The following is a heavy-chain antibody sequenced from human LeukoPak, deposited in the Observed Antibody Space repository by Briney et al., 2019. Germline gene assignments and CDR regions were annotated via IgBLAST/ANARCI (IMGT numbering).Heavy chain of an antibody. V-gene: IGHV3-7*03. CDR1: GFSFGSYW. J-gene: IGHJ4*02. Sequence: GGSLRLSCAASGFSFGSYWMSWVRQAPGKGLEWVANIKQDGSEKYYVDSVKGRFTISRDNAKNSLYLQMNSLRAEDTAVYYRARDGWGPYSSTSDYWGQGTLVTVSS. D-gene: IGHD6-13*01. CDR2: IKQDGSEK. CDR3: ARDGWGPYSSTSDY.